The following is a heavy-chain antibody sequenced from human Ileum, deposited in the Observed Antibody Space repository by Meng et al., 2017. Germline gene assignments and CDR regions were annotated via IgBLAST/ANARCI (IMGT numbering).Heavy chain of an antibody. V-gene: IGHV1-8*01. CDR2: MSPESGET. J-gene: IGHJ4*02. Sequence: ASVKVSCKASGYTFTTLHINWVRQATGQGPEWLGWMSPESGETAYAQKFQGRVTMTRDTSISTAYMELSSLTSEDSAVYYCARGIIGGVDYWGQGTLVTVSS. CDR3: ARGIIGGVDY. D-gene: IGHD2-21*01. CDR1: GYTFTTLH.